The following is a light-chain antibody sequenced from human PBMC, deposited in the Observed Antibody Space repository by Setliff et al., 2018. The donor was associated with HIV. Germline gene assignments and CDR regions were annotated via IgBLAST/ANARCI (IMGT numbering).Light chain of an antibody. V-gene: IGLV1-40*01. CDR2: GNS. CDR3: QSYDSRLRGI. Sequence: GAPGQSVTISCTGNSSNIGGGYDVHWYQQFPRTASKLIIFGNSNRPSGVPDRFSGSKSGTSASLAITGLQAEDEADYYCQSYDSRLRGIFGGGTKVTVL. CDR1: SSNIGGGYD. J-gene: IGLJ2*01.